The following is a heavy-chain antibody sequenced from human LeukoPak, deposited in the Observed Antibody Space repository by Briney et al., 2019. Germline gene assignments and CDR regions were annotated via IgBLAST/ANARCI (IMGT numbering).Heavy chain of an antibody. J-gene: IGHJ3*02. CDR1: GFTFSSYA. V-gene: IGHV3-23*01. D-gene: IGHD4-23*01. CDR3: AKSPTVDAAFDI. Sequence: HSGGFLRLSCAASGFTFSSYAMNWVRQAPGKGLEWVSGIGYTGDSTFYADSVKGRFTVSRDSSKNTLFLHMNSLRAEDTALYYCAKSPTVDAAFDIWAKGQWSPSLQ. CDR2: IGYTGDST.